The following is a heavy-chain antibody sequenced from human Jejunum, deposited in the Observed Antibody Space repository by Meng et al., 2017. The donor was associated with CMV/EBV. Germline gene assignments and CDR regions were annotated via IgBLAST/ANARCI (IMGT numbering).Heavy chain of an antibody. CDR1: GFTFTSSS. CDR2: ISGSSTYI. J-gene: IGHJ5*02. Sequence: GFTFTSSSINWVRQATGKGLEWLSYISGSSTYIYHADSVKGRFTISRDNAKNSVYLQMNSLRAEDTAVYYCARAIDYGDPNWFDPWGQGTLVTVSS. D-gene: IGHD4-17*01. CDR3: ARAIDYGDPNWFDP. V-gene: IGHV3-21*01.